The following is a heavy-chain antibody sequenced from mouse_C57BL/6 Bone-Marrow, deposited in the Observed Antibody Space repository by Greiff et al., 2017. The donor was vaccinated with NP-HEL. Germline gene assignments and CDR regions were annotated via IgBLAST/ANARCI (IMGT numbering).Heavy chain of an antibody. CDR1: GFTFSSYA. D-gene: IGHD2-1*01. CDR3: ARDRIYSFPY. V-gene: IGHV5-4*01. Sequence: EVKLVESGGGLVKPGGSLKLSCAASGFTFSSYAMSWVRQTPEKRLEWVATISDGGSYTYYPDNVKGRFTLTRDNATNNLYLQMSHLKAEYTAMYYCARDRIYSFPYWGQGTLVTVSA. CDR2: ISDGGSYT. J-gene: IGHJ3*01.